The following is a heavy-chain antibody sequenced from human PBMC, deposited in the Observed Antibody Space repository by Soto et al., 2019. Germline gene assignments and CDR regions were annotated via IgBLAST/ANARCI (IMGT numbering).Heavy chain of an antibody. CDR1: GYTFISYA. Sequence: ASVKVSCKASGYTFISYAIHWVRQAPGQRLEWMGWINAGNGNTKYSQKFQGRVTITRDTSASTAYMELTSLRSEDTAVYYCARDVGYYDSSGPASPWGQGTLVTVSS. CDR3: ARDVGYYDSSGPASP. V-gene: IGHV1-3*01. D-gene: IGHD3-22*01. CDR2: INAGNGNT. J-gene: IGHJ5*02.